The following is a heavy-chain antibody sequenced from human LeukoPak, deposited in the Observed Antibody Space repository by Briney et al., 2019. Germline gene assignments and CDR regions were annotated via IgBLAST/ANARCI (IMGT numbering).Heavy chain of an antibody. Sequence: GGSLRLSCAASGFTFSSYSMNWVRQAPGKGLEWVSYISSSSSTIYYADSVKGRFTISRDNAKNSLYLQMNSLRAEDTAVYYCAREPPPLYYDILTGEPYNAFDIWGQGTMVTASS. CDR2: ISSSSSTI. D-gene: IGHD3-9*01. V-gene: IGHV3-48*04. CDR1: GFTFSSYS. CDR3: AREPPPLYYDILTGEPYNAFDI. J-gene: IGHJ3*02.